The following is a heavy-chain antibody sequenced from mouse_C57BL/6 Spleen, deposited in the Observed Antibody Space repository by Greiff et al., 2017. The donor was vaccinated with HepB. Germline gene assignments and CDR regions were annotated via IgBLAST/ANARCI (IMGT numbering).Heavy chain of an antibody. CDR2: IDPENGDT. V-gene: IGHV14-4*01. D-gene: IGHD3-1*01. CDR3: TTIGLPSWFAY. Sequence: EVQLQQSGAELVRPGASVKLSCTASGFNIKDDYMHWVKQRPEQGLEWIGWIDPENGDTEYASKFQGKATITADTSSNTAYLQLSSLTSEDTAVYYCTTIGLPSWFAYWGQGTLVTVSA. CDR1: GFNIKDDY. J-gene: IGHJ3*01.